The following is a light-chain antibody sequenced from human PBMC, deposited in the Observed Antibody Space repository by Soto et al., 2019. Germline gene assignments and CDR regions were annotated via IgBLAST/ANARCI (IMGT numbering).Light chain of an antibody. Sequence: VLTQPPSASGTPGQRVTISCSGSSSNIGSNSVNWYHQVAGTAPKLLIHSDNQRPSGVPDRFSGSKSGTSASLAISGLQSGDEADYYCATWDDTLNGRVFGGGTKLTVL. CDR3: ATWDDTLNGRV. V-gene: IGLV1-44*01. CDR1: SSNIGSNS. CDR2: SDN. J-gene: IGLJ3*02.